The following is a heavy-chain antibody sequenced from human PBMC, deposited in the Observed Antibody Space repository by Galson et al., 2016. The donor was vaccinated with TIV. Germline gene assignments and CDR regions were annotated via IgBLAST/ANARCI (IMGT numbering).Heavy chain of an antibody. D-gene: IGHD6-13*01. CDR3: VKDRAASGPGEFDD. CDR2: ISWNSALI. Sequence: SLRLSCATSGFTFDDHAMHWVRQPPGKGLEWLAGISWNSALIRYAESVKGRFTISRDKDKKSLYLQMNSLRPEDTALYYCVKDRAASGPGEFDDWGQGTRVTV. V-gene: IGHV3-9*01. CDR1: GFTFDDHA. J-gene: IGHJ4*02.